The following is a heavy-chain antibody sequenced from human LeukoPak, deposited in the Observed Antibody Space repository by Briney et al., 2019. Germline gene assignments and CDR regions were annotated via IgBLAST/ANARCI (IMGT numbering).Heavy chain of an antibody. V-gene: IGHV3-48*01. CDR1: GFTFSSYS. D-gene: IGHD6-13*01. CDR2: ISSSSSTI. Sequence: GGSLRLSCAASGFTFSSYSMNWVRQAPGKGVEWVSYISSSSSTIYYADSVKGRFTISRDNAKNSLYLQMNSLRAEDTAVYYCAREGLSSSWYLRDYYYYYMDVWGKGATATVSS. J-gene: IGHJ6*03. CDR3: AREGLSSSWYLRDYYYYYMDV.